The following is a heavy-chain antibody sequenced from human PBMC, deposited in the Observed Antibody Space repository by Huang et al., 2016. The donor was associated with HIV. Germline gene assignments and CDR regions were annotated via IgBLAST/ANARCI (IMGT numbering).Heavy chain of an antibody. CDR1: GASFNTYY. J-gene: IGHJ6*02. Sequence: QVRLEQWGQGLLKPSETLSLTCAVYGASFNTYYWSWVRQSPAKGLEWIVESKPGGSTNDNSSIKSRVTMTVDTSKNQFYLKFRAMTAADAAIYYCARMPTPSYYDTWSLSPVEEDFFYYNLDVWGQGTPVSVSS. D-gene: IGHD3-3*01. CDR3: ARMPTPSYYDTWSLSPVEEDFFYYNLDV. V-gene: IGHV4-34*02. CDR2: SKPGGST.